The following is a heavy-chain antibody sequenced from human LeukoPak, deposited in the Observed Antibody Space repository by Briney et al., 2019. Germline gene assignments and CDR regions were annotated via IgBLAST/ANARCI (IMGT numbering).Heavy chain of an antibody. V-gene: IGHV1-46*01. D-gene: IGHD1-26*01. CDR2: INPSDGST. CDR1: GYSVTSDY. J-gene: IGHJ5*02. Sequence: ASVKVSCKASGYSVTSDYMHWVRQAPGQGLEWMGIINPSDGSTNFAQRFQDRLIMTSDRSTNTVYMELSSLRSEDTAVYYCARCRRVGVNWLDPWGQGTLVTVFS. CDR3: ARCRRVGVNWLDP.